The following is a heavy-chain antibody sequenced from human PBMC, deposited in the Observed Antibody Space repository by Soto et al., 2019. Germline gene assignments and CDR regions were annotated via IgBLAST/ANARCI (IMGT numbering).Heavy chain of an antibody. V-gene: IGHV4-34*01. D-gene: IGHD4-17*01. CDR2: INHSGST. Sequence: QVQLQQWGAGLLKPSETLSLTCAVYGGSFSGYYWSWIRQPPGKGLEWIGEINHSGSTNYNPSLTSRVTISVDTSKNQFSLKLSSVTAADTAVYYCARVGRYGGKRGYFDSWGQGTLVTVSS. J-gene: IGHJ4*02. CDR3: ARVGRYGGKRGYFDS. CDR1: GGSFSGYY.